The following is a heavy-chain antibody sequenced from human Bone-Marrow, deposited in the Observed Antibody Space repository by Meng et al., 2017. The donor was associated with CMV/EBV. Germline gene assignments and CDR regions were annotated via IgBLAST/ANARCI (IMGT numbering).Heavy chain of an antibody. Sequence: GGSLRLSCTGSGFTFSDYYMSWIRQAPGKGLEWLSYISSGSGTISYADSVKGRFTISRDNAKNSLYLQMNGPRAEDTAVYYCSRTLRYPNALDIWGQGTMVTVSS. V-gene: IGHV3-11*01. D-gene: IGHD1-1*01. J-gene: IGHJ3*02. CDR1: GFTFSDYY. CDR2: ISSGSGTI. CDR3: SRTLRYPNALDI.